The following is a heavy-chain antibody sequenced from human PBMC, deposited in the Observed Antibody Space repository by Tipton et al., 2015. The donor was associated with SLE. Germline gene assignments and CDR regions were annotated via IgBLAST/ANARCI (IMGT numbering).Heavy chain of an antibody. J-gene: IGHJ4*02. CDR3: ARDGGYDFLTGSYYVDY. D-gene: IGHD3-9*01. CDR2: IYSSGST. CDR1: GGSISNYY. V-gene: IGHV4-4*07. Sequence: GLVKPSETLPLTCTVSGGSISNYYWNWIRQPAGKALEWIGRIYSSGSTKYNPSLKSRVTMSVDTSKNQFSLELTSVTAADTAVYYCARDGGYDFLTGSYYVDYWGQGTLVTVSS.